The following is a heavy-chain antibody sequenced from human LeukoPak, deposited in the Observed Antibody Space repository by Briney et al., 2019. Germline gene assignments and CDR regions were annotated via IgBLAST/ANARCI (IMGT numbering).Heavy chain of an antibody. J-gene: IGHJ4*02. CDR2: INHSGST. CDR1: GGSFSGYY. V-gene: IGHV4-34*01. Sequence: SQTLSLTCAVYGGSFSGYYWSWIRQPPGKGLEWIGEINHSGSTNYNPSLKSRVTISVDTSKNQFSLKLSSVTAADTAVYYCARGKRITMIVVVKPKTYYFDYWGQGTLVTVSS. CDR3: ARGKRITMIVVVKPKTYYFDY. D-gene: IGHD3-22*01.